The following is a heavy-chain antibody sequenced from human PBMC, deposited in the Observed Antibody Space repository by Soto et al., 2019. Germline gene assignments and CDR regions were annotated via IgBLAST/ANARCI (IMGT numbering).Heavy chain of an antibody. Sequence: SETLSLTCAVYGGSFSGYYWSWIRQPPGKGLEWIGEINHSGSTNYNPSLKSRVTISVDTSKNQFSLKLSSVTAADTAVYYCARRRALRCFDWLYKPGFDYWGQGTLVTVPS. V-gene: IGHV4-34*01. D-gene: IGHD3-9*01. J-gene: IGHJ4*02. CDR3: ARRRALRCFDWLYKPGFDY. CDR1: GGSFSGYY. CDR2: INHSGST.